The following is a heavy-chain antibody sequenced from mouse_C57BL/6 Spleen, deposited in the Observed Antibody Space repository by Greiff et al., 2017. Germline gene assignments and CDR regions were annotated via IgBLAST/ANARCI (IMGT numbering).Heavy chain of an antibody. J-gene: IGHJ4*01. V-gene: IGHV1-4*01. CDR3: ARWGYYVFLYALDY. Sequence: QVQLQQSGAELARPGASVKMSCKASGYTFTSYTMHWVKQRPGQGLEWIGYINPSSGYTKYNQKFKDKATLTADKSSSTAYMQLSSLTSEDSAVYYCARWGYYVFLYALDYWGQGTSVTVSS. D-gene: IGHD2-3*01. CDR2: INPSSGYT. CDR1: GYTFTSYT.